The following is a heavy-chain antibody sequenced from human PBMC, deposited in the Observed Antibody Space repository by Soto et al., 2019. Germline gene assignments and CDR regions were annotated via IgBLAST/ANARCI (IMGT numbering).Heavy chain of an antibody. CDR2: INPNSGGT. J-gene: IGHJ6*02. CDR1: GYTFTGYY. V-gene: IGHV1-2*04. CDR3: ARAYDFWSGYYTGYYYYGMDV. Sequence: ASVKVSCKASGYTFTGYYIHWVRQAPGQGLEWIGWINPNSGGTNYAQKFQGWVTMTRDTSISTAYMELSRLRSDDTAVYYCARAYDFWSGYYTGYYYYGMDVWGQGTTVTVSS. D-gene: IGHD3-3*01.